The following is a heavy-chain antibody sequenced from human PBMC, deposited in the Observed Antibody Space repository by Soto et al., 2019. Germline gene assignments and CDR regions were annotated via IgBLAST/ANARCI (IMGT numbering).Heavy chain of an antibody. D-gene: IGHD3-10*01. CDR1: GFTFSNAW. J-gene: IGHJ3*02. V-gene: IGHV3-15*07. Sequence: PGGSLRLSCAASGFTFSNAWMNWVRQAPGKGLEWVGRIKSKTDGGTTDYAAPVKGRFTISRDDSKNTLYLQMNSLKTEDTAVYYCTTDSTAVTYYYGSGSYFDAFDIWGQGTMVTVSS. CDR2: IKSKTDGGTT. CDR3: TTDSTAVTYYYGSGSYFDAFDI.